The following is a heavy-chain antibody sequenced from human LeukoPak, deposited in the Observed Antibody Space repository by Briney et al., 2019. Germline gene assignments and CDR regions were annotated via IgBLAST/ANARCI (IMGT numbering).Heavy chain of an antibody. J-gene: IGHJ4*02. CDR2: ISSSSSTI. D-gene: IGHD4-11*01. CDR1: GFTFSAYS. Sequence: PEGSLRLSCAASGFTFSAYSMNWVRQAPGRGLEWVSYISSSSSTIYYADSVKGRFTISRDNAKNSLYLQMNSLRDEDTAVYYCARDLSPWVATVTGFDSWGQGTLVTVSS. CDR3: ARDLSPWVATVTGFDS. V-gene: IGHV3-48*02.